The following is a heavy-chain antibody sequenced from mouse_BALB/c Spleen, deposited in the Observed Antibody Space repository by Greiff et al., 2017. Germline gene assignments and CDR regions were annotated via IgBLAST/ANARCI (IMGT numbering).Heavy chain of an antibody. CDR1: GFTFSSYT. Sequence: EVQLVESGGGLVKPGGSLKLSCAASGFTFSSYTMSWVRQTPEKRLEWVATISSGGSYTYYPDSVKGRFTISRDNAKNTLYLQMSSLKSEDTAMYYCTGGGYDGRSHFDYWGQGTTLTVSS. J-gene: IGHJ2*01. CDR3: TGGGYDGRSHFDY. V-gene: IGHV5-6-4*01. D-gene: IGHD2-2*01. CDR2: ISSGGSYT.